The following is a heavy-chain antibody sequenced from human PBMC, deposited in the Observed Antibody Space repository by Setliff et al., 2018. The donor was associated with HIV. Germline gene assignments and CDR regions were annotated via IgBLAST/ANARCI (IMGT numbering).Heavy chain of an antibody. CDR1: GVSITSRY. CDR2: IYYSGTT. V-gene: IGHV4-59*11. Sequence: SETLSLTCTVSGVSITSRYWSWIRQPPGTGLEWIGYIYYSGTTNYNPSLKSRVTISVDMSKNQFSLRLSSVTAADTAVYYCARGGYYDFWSPYYIDVWAKGPRSPVSS. J-gene: IGHJ6*03. CDR3: ARGGYYDFWSPYYIDV. D-gene: IGHD3-3*01.